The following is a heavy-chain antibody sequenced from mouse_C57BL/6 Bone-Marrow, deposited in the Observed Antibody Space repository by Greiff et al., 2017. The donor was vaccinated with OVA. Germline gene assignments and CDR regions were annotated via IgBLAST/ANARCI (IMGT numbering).Heavy chain of an antibody. D-gene: IGHD4-1*01. J-gene: IGHJ2*01. Sequence: QVQLKESGPELVKPGASVKISCKASGYAFSSSWMNWVKQRPGKGLEWIGRIYPGDGDTNYNGKFKGKATLTADKSSSTAYMQLSSLTSEDSAVYFCARRMLTGTSHYFDYWGRGTTHTVSS. CDR3: ARRMLTGTSHYFDY. CDR1: GYAFSSSW. CDR2: IYPGDGDT. V-gene: IGHV1-82*01.